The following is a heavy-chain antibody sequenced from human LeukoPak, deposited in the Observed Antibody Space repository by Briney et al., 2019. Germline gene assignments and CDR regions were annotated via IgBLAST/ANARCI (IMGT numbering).Heavy chain of an antibody. Sequence: EGSQRLSCAASGFTFDEYAMHWVRQVPGKGLEWVSLISADGGTTYYGDSVKGRFTISRDNSKKSLYLQMNSLKTEDTALYYCAKDIKAYFDTRWDYGMDVWGQGTTVTVSS. D-gene: IGHD3-22*01. CDR1: GFTFDEYA. V-gene: IGHV3-43*02. CDR2: ISADGGTT. CDR3: AKDIKAYFDTRWDYGMDV. J-gene: IGHJ6*02.